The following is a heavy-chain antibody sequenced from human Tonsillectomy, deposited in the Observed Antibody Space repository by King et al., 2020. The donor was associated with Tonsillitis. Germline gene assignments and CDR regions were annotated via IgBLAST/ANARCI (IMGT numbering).Heavy chain of an antibody. D-gene: IGHD4-17*01. V-gene: IGHV3-49*04. CDR2: SRSKAYGGPT. CDR3: APVRQDDYGDYVDGSTDY. CDR1: GFTFGDYA. Sequence: VQLVESGGGLVQPGRSLRLSCTASGFTFGDYAMSWVRQAPGKGLEWVGFSRSKAYGGPTEYAASVKGRLTISRHASKSIAYLQMNSLKTEDTAVYYCAPVRQDDYGDYVDGSTDYWGQGTLVTVSS. J-gene: IGHJ4*02.